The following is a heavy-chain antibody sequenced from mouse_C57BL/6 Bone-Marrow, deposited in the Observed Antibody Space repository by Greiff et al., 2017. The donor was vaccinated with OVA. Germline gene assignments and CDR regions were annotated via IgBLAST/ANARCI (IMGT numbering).Heavy chain of an antibody. V-gene: IGHV1-69*01. CDR2: IDPSDSYT. J-gene: IGHJ4*01. CDR1: GYTFTSYW. D-gene: IGHD1-3*01. Sequence: QVQLQQSGAELVMPGASVKLSCKASGYTFTSYWMHWVKQRPGQGLEWIGEIDPSDSYTNYNQKFKGKATLTVDKSSSTAYMQLSSLTSEDAAVYYCAREDNPGAMDYWGQGTAVIVSS. CDR3: AREDNPGAMDY.